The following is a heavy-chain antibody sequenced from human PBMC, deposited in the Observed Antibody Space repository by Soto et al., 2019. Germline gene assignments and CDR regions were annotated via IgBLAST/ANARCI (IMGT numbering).Heavy chain of an antibody. CDR2: IYYSGST. D-gene: IGHD4-4*01. CDR1: GGSISSSSYY. V-gene: IGHV4-39*01. J-gene: IGHJ4*02. Sequence: QLQLQESGPGLVKPSETLSLTCTVSGGSISSSSYYWGWIRQPPGKGLEWIGRIYYSGSTYYNPSLKDRVTQSLDTSKNQFSLKLSSVTAADTAVYYCARRRGSNYEDVWGQGTLVTVSS. CDR3: ARRRGSNYEDV.